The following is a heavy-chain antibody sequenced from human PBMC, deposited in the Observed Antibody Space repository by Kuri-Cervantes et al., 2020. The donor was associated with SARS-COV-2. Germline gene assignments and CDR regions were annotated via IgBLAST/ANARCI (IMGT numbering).Heavy chain of an antibody. CDR1: GFTFSSYS. Sequence: GESLKISCAASGFTFSSYSMNWVRQAPGKGLEWVSSISSSSSYIYHADSVKGRFTISRDNAKNSLYLQMNSLRAEDTAVYYCASGSGSYYGGDYWGQGTLVTVSS. CDR3: ASGSGSYYGGDY. D-gene: IGHD1-26*01. CDR2: ISSSSSYI. V-gene: IGHV3-21*01. J-gene: IGHJ4*02.